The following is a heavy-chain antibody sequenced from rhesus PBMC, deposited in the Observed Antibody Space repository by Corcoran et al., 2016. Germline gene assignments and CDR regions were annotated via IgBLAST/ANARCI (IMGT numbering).Heavy chain of an antibody. CDR2: SRERGEAT. CDR3: THYQRGY. V-gene: IGHV3-100*02. D-gene: IGHD4-11*01. Sequence: DVQLVESGGGLVKPGGSLRLSCVASGFTFTSSEMHLVSKAPGEGLKGGSVSRERGEATYSADSVKGRLTISRDNAKNSLFLQMNSLRAEDTAVYYCTHYQRGYWGQGVLVTVSA. CDR1: GFTFTSSE. J-gene: IGHJ4*01.